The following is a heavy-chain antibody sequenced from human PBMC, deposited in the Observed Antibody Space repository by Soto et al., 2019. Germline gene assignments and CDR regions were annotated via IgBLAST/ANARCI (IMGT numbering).Heavy chain of an antibody. V-gene: IGHV1-18*01. CDR2: ISADTGNT. CDR1: GDTFTSNG. Sequence: ASVKVSCKASGDTFTSNGISWVRQAPGQGLEWMGWISADTGNTNYLQKVQGRVTMTRDTSTSTVYMELRRLTSEDTAVYFCARDRAHGLDIWGQGTMVTVSS. CDR3: ARDRAHGLDI. J-gene: IGHJ3*02.